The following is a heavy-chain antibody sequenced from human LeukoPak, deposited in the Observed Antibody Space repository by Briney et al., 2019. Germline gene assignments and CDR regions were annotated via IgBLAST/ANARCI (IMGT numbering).Heavy chain of an antibody. J-gene: IGHJ6*02. Sequence: ASVKVSCKASGYTFTGYYMHWVRQAPGQGLEWMGWISAYNGNTNYAQKLQGRVTMTTDTSTSTAYMELRSLRSDDTAVYYCAREVDYGMDVWGQGTTVTVSS. CDR1: GYTFTGYY. CDR2: ISAYNGNT. D-gene: IGHD2-15*01. V-gene: IGHV1-18*04. CDR3: AREVDYGMDV.